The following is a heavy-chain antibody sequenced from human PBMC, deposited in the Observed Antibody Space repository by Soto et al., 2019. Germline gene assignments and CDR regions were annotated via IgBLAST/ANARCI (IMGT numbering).Heavy chain of an antibody. CDR1: GYTFTGYY. D-gene: IGHD2-21*01. CDR3: ARDAEAYCGGDCHFDY. Sequence: GASVKVSCKASGYTFTGYYMHWVRQAPGQGLGWMGWINPNSGGTNYAQKFQGWVTMTRDTSISTAYMELSRLRSDDTAVYYCARDAEAYCGGDCHFDYWGQGTLVTVSS. J-gene: IGHJ4*02. CDR2: INPNSGGT. V-gene: IGHV1-2*04.